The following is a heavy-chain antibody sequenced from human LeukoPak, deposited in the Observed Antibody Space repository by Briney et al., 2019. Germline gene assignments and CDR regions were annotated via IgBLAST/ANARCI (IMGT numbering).Heavy chain of an antibody. V-gene: IGHV3-30-3*01. CDR3: ARVVPAANFWGWFDP. D-gene: IGHD2-2*01. CDR2: ISYDGSNK. J-gene: IGHJ5*02. CDR1: GFTFSSYA. Sequence: GGSLRLSCAASGFTFSSYAMHWVRQAPGKGLEWVAVISYDGSNKYYADSVKGRFTISRDNSKNTLYLQMNSLRAEDTAVYYCARVVPAANFWGWFDPWGQGTLVTVSS.